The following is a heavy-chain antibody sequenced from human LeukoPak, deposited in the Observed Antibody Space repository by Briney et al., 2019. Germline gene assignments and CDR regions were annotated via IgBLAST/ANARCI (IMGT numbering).Heavy chain of an antibody. V-gene: IGHV3-30*04. D-gene: IGHD5-18*01. CDR3: ARGYSYGCVLDY. CDR2: ISYDGSNK. J-gene: IGHJ4*02. CDR1: GFTFSSYA. Sequence: GRSLRLSCAASGFTFSSYAMHWVRQAPGKGLEWVAVISYDGSNKYYADSVKGRFTISRDNSKNTLYLQMNSLRAEDTAVYYCARGYSYGCVLDYWGQGTLVTVSS.